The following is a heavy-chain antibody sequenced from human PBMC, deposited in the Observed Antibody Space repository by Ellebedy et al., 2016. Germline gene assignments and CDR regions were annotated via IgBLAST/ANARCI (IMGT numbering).Heavy chain of an antibody. CDR1: GYTFTTFS. CDR3: AKTSGWGYGEN. Sequence: ASVKVSXXASGYTFTTFSITWVRQVPGRGLEWMGFVNTFSGNTKFAQKFQGRVNMTTDSSTHTAYMDLRSLRSDDTAMYYCAKTSGWGYGENWGQGTLVTVSS. J-gene: IGHJ4*02. CDR2: VNTFSGNT. D-gene: IGHD3-10*01. V-gene: IGHV1-18*04.